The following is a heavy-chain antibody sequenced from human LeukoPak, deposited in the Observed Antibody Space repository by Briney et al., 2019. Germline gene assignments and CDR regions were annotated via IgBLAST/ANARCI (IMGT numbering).Heavy chain of an antibody. Sequence: PGGSLRLSRTGSGYTFTSYWISWVRQMPGKGLEWMGRIDPSDSYTNYSPSFQGHVTISADKSITTAYLQWSSLKASDTAMYYCARHDYGSYNWFDPWGQGTLVTVSS. D-gene: IGHD5-12*01. CDR1: GYTFTSYW. CDR3: ARHDYGSYNWFDP. CDR2: IDPSDSYT. J-gene: IGHJ5*02. V-gene: IGHV5-10-1*01.